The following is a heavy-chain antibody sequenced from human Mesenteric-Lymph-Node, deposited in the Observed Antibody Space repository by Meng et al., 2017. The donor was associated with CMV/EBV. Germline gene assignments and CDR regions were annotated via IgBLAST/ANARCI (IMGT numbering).Heavy chain of an antibody. J-gene: IGHJ4*02. D-gene: IGHD3-9*01. CDR3: ARGSSYDILTGYFDY. CDR2: INHSGST. V-gene: IGHV4-34*01. CDR1: GGSFSGYY. Sequence: QVPFHQAGAGLLKPSETPSVTWAVYGGSFSGYYWNWIRQSPEKGLEWIGEINHSGSTTYNPSFTSRIIISVDTSTNQISLNMSSVTAADTAVYYCARGSSYDILTGYFDYWGQGALVTVSS.